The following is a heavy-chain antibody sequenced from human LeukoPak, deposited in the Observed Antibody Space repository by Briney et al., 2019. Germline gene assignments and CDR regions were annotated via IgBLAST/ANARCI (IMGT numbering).Heavy chain of an antibody. J-gene: IGHJ3*02. V-gene: IGHV3-21*01. CDR2: IFPSGGEI. D-gene: IGHD2-21*02. Sequence: GGSLRLSCEASGFTFSTFAMIWVRQPPGKGLEWGSSIFPSGGEIHYADSVKGRFTISRDNAKNSLYLQMNSLRAEDTAVYYCARVETSYCGGDCYYGDLDAFDIWGQGTMVTVSS. CDR1: GFTFSTFA. CDR3: ARVETSYCGGDCYYGDLDAFDI.